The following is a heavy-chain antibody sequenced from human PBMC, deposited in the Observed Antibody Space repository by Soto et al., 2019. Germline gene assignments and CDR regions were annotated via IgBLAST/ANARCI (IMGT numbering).Heavy chain of an antibody. Sequence: QVQLQESGPGLVKPSETLSLTCSVSGGSINSYCWSWIRQPAGQGLELVGRVYSSGTTDYNPSLTIRAPLTLAASKNQFCLKLSSVTAADTAVYYCARDSGSYAYGEGSWGQGIQVTVSS. D-gene: IGHD3-22*01. V-gene: IGHV4-4*07. CDR2: VYSSGTT. CDR1: GGSINSYC. J-gene: IGHJ5*02. CDR3: ARDSGSYAYGEGS.